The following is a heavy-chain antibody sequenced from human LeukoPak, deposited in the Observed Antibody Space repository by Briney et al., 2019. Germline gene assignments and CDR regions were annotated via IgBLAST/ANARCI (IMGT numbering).Heavy chain of an antibody. Sequence: SGTLSLTCTVSGGSFSGYHRSWIRQPPGKGLEWIGYIDYTGNTNYRPSLSSRVTLSLDMSRNQFSLEMSSVTAADTAMFYCARLDRPGGRTGDVFDIWGQGTIVTVSS. V-gene: IGHV4-59*08. CDR2: IDYTGNT. CDR3: ARLDRPGGRTGDVFDI. CDR1: GGSFSGYH. D-gene: IGHD3-22*01. J-gene: IGHJ3*02.